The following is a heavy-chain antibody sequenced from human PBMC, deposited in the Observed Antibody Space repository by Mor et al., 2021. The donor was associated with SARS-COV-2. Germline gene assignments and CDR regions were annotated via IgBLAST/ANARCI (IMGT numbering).Heavy chain of an antibody. D-gene: IGHD2-21*02. V-gene: IGHV4-31*02. J-gene: IGHJ6*02. CDR3: ARDNCGGDCYPPNYYYYGMDV. Sequence: PSLKSRVTISVDTSKNQFSLKLTSVTAADTAVYYCARDNCGGDCYPPNYYYYGMDVWGQGTTVTV.